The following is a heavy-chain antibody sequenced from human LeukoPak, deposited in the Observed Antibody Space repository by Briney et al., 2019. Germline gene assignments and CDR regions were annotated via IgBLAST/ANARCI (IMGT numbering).Heavy chain of an antibody. J-gene: IGHJ4*02. V-gene: IGHV4-39*01. CDR3: ARHRSGWAFDY. D-gene: IGHD6-19*01. Sequence: SETLSLTCTVSGGSISSSSYYWGWIRQPPGKGLEWIGSIYYSGSTYYNPSLKSRVTISVDTSKNQFSLKLSSVTAADTAVYYCARHRSGWAFDYWGQGTLVTVSS. CDR2: IYYSGST. CDR1: GGSISSSSYY.